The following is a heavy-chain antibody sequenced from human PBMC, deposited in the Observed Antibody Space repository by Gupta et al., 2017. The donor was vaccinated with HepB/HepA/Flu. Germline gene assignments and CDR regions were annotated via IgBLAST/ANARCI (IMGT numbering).Heavy chain of an antibody. D-gene: IGHD1-26*01. CDR3: AIQVVGAVNWFDP. V-gene: IGHV4-4*02. Sequence: QVQLQESGPGLVKPSGTLSLTCAVSGDSISSTNWGSWVRQPPGKGLEWIGEIYYSGRTNYNPSLRSRVTISIDKPKNQFSLKLTSVTAADTAVYYCAIQVVGAVNWFDPWGHGTLVTVSS. CDR1: GDSISSTNW. CDR2: IYYSGRT. J-gene: IGHJ5*02.